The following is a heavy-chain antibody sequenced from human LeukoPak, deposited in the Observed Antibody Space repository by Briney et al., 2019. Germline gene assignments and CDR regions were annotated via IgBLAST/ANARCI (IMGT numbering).Heavy chain of an antibody. J-gene: IGHJ4*02. D-gene: IGHD4/OR15-4a*01. CDR1: GYSFTNYW. V-gene: IGHV5-51*01. CDR2: IYPGDSDT. CDR3: VSLYGGYFDY. Sequence: GESLKISCQGSGYSFTNYWIGWVRQMPGKGLEWMGIIYPGDSDTRYSPSFQGQVTISADKSITTAYLEWSSLKASDTAMYYCVSLYGGYFDYWGQGTLVTVSS.